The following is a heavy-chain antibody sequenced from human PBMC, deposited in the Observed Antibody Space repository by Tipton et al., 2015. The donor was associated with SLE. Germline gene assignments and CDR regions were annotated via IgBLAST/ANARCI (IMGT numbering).Heavy chain of an antibody. CDR1: GGSISSSSYY. D-gene: IGHD6-13*01. Sequence: TLSLTCTVSGGSISSSSYYWAWIRQPPGKGLEWIGHIFHIGSAYYNPSLKSRVTISIDTSTNQFSLKVKSVTAADTAVYHCARLADGNRNWFDPWGQGTLVTVSS. CDR2: IFHIGSA. V-gene: IGHV4-39*07. CDR3: ARLADGNRNWFDP. J-gene: IGHJ5*02.